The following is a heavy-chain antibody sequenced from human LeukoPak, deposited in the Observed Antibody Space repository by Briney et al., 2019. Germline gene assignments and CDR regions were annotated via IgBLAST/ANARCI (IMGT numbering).Heavy chain of an antibody. Sequence: SVNVSCKASGFTFTSSAVQWVRQARGQGLEWIGWIVVGSGNTNYAQEFQERVTINRDMSTSTAYMELSSLRSEDTAVYYCATDDVTTGTKTALGYWGQGTLVTVSS. V-gene: IGHV1-58*01. CDR1: GFTFTSSA. D-gene: IGHD1-1*01. J-gene: IGHJ4*02. CDR3: ATDDVTTGTKTALGY. CDR2: IVVGSGNT.